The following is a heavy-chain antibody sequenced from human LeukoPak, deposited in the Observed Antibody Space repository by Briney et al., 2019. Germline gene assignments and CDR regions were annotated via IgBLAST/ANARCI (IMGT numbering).Heavy chain of an antibody. D-gene: IGHD3-10*01. Sequence: SETLSLTCTVSGGSISSSSYYWGWIRQPPGKGLEWIGSIYYSGSTYYNPSLKSRVTMSVDTSKNQFSLKLSSVTAADTAVYYCARGAYYYGSGSYYSDFDYWGQGTLVTVSS. V-gene: IGHV4-39*07. J-gene: IGHJ4*02. CDR1: GGSISSSSYY. CDR3: ARGAYYYGSGSYYSDFDY. CDR2: IYYSGST.